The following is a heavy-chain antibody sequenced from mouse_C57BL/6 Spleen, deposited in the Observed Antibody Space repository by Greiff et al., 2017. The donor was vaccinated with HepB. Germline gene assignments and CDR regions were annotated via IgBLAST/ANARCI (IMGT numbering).Heavy chain of an antibody. J-gene: IGHJ4*01. V-gene: IGHV5-17*01. CDR2: ISSGSSTI. Sequence: EVKVEESGGGLVKPGGSLKLSCAASGFTFSDYGMHWVRQAPEKGLEWVAYISSGSSTIYYADTVKGRFTISRDNAKNTLFLQMTSLRSEDTAMYYCARPITTVVADYAMDYWGQGTSVTVSS. D-gene: IGHD1-1*01. CDR3: ARPITTVVADYAMDY. CDR1: GFTFSDYG.